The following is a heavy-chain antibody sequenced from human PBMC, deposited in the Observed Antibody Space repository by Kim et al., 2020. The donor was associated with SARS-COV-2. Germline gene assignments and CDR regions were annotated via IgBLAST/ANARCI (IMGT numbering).Heavy chain of an antibody. V-gene: IGHV3-30*18. Sequence: GGSLRLSCAASGFTFSSYGMHWVRQAPGKGLEWVAVISYDGSNKYYADSVKGRFTISRDNSKNTLYLQMNSLRAEDTAVYYCAKIARMSIQIAAAGYFDYWGQGTLVTVSS. D-gene: IGHD6-13*01. J-gene: IGHJ4*02. CDR2: ISYDGSNK. CDR1: GFTFSSYG. CDR3: AKIARMSIQIAAAGYFDY.